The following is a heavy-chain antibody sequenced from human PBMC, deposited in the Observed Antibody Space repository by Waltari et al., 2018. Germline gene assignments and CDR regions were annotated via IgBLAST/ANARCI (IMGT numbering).Heavy chain of an antibody. CDR2: IYYSGST. CDR1: GGSISSYY. CDR3: ARDRGITMVRGAYYYYGMDV. V-gene: IGHV4-59*01. J-gene: IGHJ6*02. Sequence: QMQLQESGPGLVKPSETLSLTCTVSGGSISSYYWSWIRQPPGKGLEWIGSIYYSGSTNYNPPLKIRVTISVDTSKNQFSLKLSSVTAADTAVYYCARDRGITMVRGAYYYYGMDVWGQGTTVTVSS. D-gene: IGHD3-10*01.